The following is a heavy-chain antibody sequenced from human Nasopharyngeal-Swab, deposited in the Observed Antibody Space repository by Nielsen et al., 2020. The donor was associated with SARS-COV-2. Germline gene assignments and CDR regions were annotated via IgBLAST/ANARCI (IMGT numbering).Heavy chain of an antibody. CDR1: GYTFTGYH. J-gene: IGHJ4*02. V-gene: IGHV1-2*06. CDR2: INPYSGGT. Sequence: ASVKVSCKASGYTFTGYHIHWVRQAPGQGLEWMGRINPYSGGTNYAQKFQGRVTMTRDTSISTAYMELSRLRSDDTAVYYCARDYCGGDCFPDSWGQGTLVTVSS. CDR3: ARDYCGGDCFPDS. D-gene: IGHD2-21*02.